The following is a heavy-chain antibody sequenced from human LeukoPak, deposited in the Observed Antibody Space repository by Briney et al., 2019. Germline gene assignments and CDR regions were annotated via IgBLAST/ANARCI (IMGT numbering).Heavy chain of an antibody. CDR3: ARAYIQKSYYYYYMDV. V-gene: IGHV4-59*12. J-gene: IGHJ6*03. CDR1: GGSISSYY. Sequence: PSETLSLTCTVSGGSISSYYWSWIRQPPGKGLEWIGYIYYSGSTYYNPSLKSRVTISVDTSKNQLSLKLSSVTAADTAVYYCARAYIQKSYYYYYMDVWGKGTTVTVSS. D-gene: IGHD1-14*01. CDR2: IYYSGST.